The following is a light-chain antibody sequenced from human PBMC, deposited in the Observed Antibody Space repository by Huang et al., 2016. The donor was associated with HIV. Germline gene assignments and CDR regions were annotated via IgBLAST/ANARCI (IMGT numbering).Light chain of an antibody. Sequence: DIQMTQSPSSLSASIGDRVTMSCRASQTVDMYLNWYQQTPGRAPKLLIYAASNLQSDVPSRCSGTGSGTNFTLTISSLQPEDFVIYFCQQTYNVPRTFGQETALEIK. CDR3: QQTYNVPRT. J-gene: IGKJ2*01. CDR1: QTVDMY. CDR2: AAS. V-gene: IGKV1-39*01.